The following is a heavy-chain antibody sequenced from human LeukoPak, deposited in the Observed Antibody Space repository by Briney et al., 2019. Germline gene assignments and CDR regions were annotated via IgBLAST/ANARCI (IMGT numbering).Heavy chain of an antibody. V-gene: IGHV1-2*06. Sequence: ASVKVSCKASGYTFTGYYMHWVRQAPGQGREWMGRINPNSGCKNYAQKFQGRVTMTRDTSISTAYMELSRLRSDDTAVYYCASFGPRERYYYYYMDVWGKGTTVTVSS. CDR3: ASFGPRERYYYYYMDV. CDR2: INPNSGCK. J-gene: IGHJ6*03. D-gene: IGHD1-26*01. CDR1: GYTFTGYY.